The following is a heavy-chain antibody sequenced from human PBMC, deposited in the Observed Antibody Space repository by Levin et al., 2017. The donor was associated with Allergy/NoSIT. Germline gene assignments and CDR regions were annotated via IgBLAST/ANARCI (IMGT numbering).Heavy chain of an antibody. Sequence: PSETLSLTCSVSGGSVSSGTYYWSWIRRPPGKGLEWIGYINYRGVTKYNPSLKSRVTISVDTSKNEFSLKVTSVTAADTAVYYCARNRSIVSGGDGYYYGMDVWGEGTTVTVSS. CDR2: INYRGVT. V-gene: IGHV4-61*01. J-gene: IGHJ6*04. CDR1: GGSVSSGTYY. CDR3: ARNRSIVSGGDGYYYGMDV. D-gene: IGHD5/OR15-5a*01.